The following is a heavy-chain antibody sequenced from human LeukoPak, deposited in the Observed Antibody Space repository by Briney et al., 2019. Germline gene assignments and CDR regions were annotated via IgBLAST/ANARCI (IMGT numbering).Heavy chain of an antibody. CDR3: ATQTSWIQQFGYYYYGMDV. J-gene: IGHJ6*02. D-gene: IGHD5-18*01. CDR2: IYHSGST. Sequence: SETLSLTCAVSGGSISSSNWWSWVRQPPGKGLEWIGEIYHSGSTNYNPPLKSRVTISVDTSKNQFSLKLSSVTAADTAVYYCATQTSWIQQFGYYYYGMDVWGQGTTVTVSS. V-gene: IGHV4-4*02. CDR1: GGSISSSNW.